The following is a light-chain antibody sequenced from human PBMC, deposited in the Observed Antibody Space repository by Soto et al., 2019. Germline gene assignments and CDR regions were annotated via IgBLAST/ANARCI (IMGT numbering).Light chain of an antibody. CDR3: QSYDSSLSAYV. J-gene: IGLJ1*01. CDR1: SSNIGAGYD. CDR2: SSY. Sequence: QSVLTQPPSVSGAPGQRVTISCTGSSSNIGAGYDVHWFQQFPGTAPKLLIYSSYNRPSGVPDRFSGSKSGTSASLAITGLQAEDEADFHCQSYDSSLSAYVFGTGTKLTVL. V-gene: IGLV1-40*01.